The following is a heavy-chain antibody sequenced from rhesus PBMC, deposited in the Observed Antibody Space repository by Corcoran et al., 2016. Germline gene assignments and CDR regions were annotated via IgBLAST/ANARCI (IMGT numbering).Heavy chain of an antibody. V-gene: IGHV4-160*01. CDR3: ARGPFGRVKSYAFDF. J-gene: IGHJ3*01. Sequence: QVQLQESGPGLVKPSETLSRTCAVSGGSISGGYYWGWIRPHPGKGLEWIGRTVGSVGSTEHNPSLKSRVTSATDTSKKQCALKLTSVTAADTAVYYCARGPFGRVKSYAFDFWGQGLRGTVSS. CDR2: TVGSVGST. D-gene: IGHD3-3*01. CDR1: GGSISGGYY.